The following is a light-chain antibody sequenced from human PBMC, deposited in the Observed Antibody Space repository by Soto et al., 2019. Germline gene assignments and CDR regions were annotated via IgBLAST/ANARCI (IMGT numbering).Light chain of an antibody. CDR1: QDIRNY. Sequence: IQMTQSPSSLSASTCRTGTITCRTTQDIRNYLNWYQQKPGKAPNLLIYDASALESGVSSRFSGSGSGTEFTLTISSLQPDDFATYYCQSYNRSSYTFGQGTKVDIK. CDR2: DAS. CDR3: QSYNRSSYT. J-gene: IGKJ1*01. V-gene: IGKV1-5*01.